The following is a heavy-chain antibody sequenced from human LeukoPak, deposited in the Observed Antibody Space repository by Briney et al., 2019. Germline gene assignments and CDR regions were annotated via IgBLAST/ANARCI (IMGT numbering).Heavy chain of an antibody. V-gene: IGHV3-15*01. Sequence: PGRSLRLSCAASGFPFSDDWMSWVRQAPGKGLEWVGRIKKKGDGGTTDYAAPVKGRFTISRDDSKNMLYLEMNNLKIEDTAVYYCTTVTMVRDYDYWGQGTLVTVSS. D-gene: IGHD3-10*01. CDR2: IKKKGDGGTT. CDR3: TTVTMVRDYDY. CDR1: GFPFSDDW. J-gene: IGHJ4*02.